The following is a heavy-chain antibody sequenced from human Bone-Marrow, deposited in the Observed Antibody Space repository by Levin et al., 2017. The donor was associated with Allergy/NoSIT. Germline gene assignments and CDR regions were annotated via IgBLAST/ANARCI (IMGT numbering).Heavy chain of an antibody. J-gene: IGHJ4*02. V-gene: IGHV3-7*03. D-gene: IGHD5-12*01. Sequence: LPGGSLRLSCAASGFTFSRYWMTWVRQAPGKGLEWLANIKQDGSETYYLDSVEGRFTISRDNARNSLSLQMDRLRAEDTALYYCARGGGYDGGNFDLWGQGTLVTVSS. CDR1: GFTFSRYW. CDR2: IKQDGSET. CDR3: ARGGGYDGGNFDL.